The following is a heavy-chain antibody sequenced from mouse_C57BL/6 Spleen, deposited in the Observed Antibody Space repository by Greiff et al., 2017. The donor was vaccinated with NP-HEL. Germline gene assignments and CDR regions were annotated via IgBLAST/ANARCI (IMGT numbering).Heavy chain of an antibody. D-gene: IGHD1-1*01. V-gene: IGHV1-80*01. CDR3: ARGGSSYRSAMDY. J-gene: IGHJ4*01. CDR2: IYPGDGDT. CDR1: GYAFSSYW. Sequence: QVQLQQSGAELVKPGASVKISCKASGYAFSSYWMNWVKQRPGKGLEWIGQIYPGDGDTNYNGKFKGKATLTADKSSSTAYMQLSSLTSEDSAVYFCARGGSSYRSAMDYWGQGTSVTVSS.